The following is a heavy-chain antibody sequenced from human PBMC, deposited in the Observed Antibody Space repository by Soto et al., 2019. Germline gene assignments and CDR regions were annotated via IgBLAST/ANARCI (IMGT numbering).Heavy chain of an antibody. CDR2: TYYRSKWYN. Sequence: PSQTLSLTCAISGDSVSINSAAWNCIRHSPSRVLDWLGRTYYRSKWYNDYAVSVKSRITINPDTSKNQFSLQLNSVTPEDTAVYYCARVGSSWHGGYYYYYGMDVWGQGNTVTVSS. D-gene: IGHD6-13*01. CDR1: GDSVSINSAA. J-gene: IGHJ6*02. CDR3: ARVGSSWHGGYYYYYGMDV. V-gene: IGHV6-1*01.